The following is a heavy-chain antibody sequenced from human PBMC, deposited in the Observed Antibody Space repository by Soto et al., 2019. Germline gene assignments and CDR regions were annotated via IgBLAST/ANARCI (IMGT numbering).Heavy chain of an antibody. Sequence: PGEALKISCKGSGYSFNSYWIGWVRQMPGKSLEWMGIIYPGDSDTRYSPSFQGQVTISADKSISAAYLQWSSLKASDTAMYYCARRGRYCSGGSCYSSYWFDPWGQGTLVTVSS. CDR1: GYSFNSYW. CDR2: IYPGDSDT. V-gene: IGHV5-51*01. J-gene: IGHJ5*02. D-gene: IGHD2-15*01. CDR3: ARRGRYCSGGSCYSSYWFDP.